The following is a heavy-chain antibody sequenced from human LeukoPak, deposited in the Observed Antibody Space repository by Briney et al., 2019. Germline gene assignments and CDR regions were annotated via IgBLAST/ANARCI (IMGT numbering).Heavy chain of an antibody. CDR3: ARGYDLKRFDP. V-gene: IGHV4-59*08. CDR2: IYYSGST. D-gene: IGHD1-1*01. Sequence: SETLSLTCTVSGGSISSYYWSWIRQPPGKGLEWIGYIYYSGSTNYNPSLKSRVTISVDTSKNQCSLKLSSVTAADTAVYYCARGYDLKRFDPWGQGTLVTVSS. J-gene: IGHJ5*02. CDR1: GGSISSYY.